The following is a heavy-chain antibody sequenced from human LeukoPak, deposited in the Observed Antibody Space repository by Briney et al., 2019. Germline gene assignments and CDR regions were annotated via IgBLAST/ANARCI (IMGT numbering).Heavy chain of an antibody. Sequence: ASVKVSCKASGYTVTSYGISWVRQAPGQGLEWMGWISAYNGNTNYAQKLQGRVTMTTDTSTSTAYMELRSLRSDDTAVYYCARVGYYDFWSGYSAFDYWGQGTLVTVSS. CDR2: ISAYNGNT. D-gene: IGHD3-3*01. V-gene: IGHV1-18*01. J-gene: IGHJ4*02. CDR3: ARVGYYDFWSGYSAFDY. CDR1: GYTVTSYG.